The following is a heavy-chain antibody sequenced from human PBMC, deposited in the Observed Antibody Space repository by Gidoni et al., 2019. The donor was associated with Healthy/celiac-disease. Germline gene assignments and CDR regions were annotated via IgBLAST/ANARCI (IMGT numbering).Heavy chain of an antibody. V-gene: IGHV3-13*01. CDR3: AREGLGSGYYDY. D-gene: IGHD3-22*01. CDR2: IGTAGDT. J-gene: IGHJ4*02. Sequence: EVQLVESGGGLVPPGGSLRISCAASGFTFSSYDMHWVRQAKGKGLEWVSAIGTAGDTYYPGSVKGRFTISRENAKNSLYLQMNSLRAGDTAVYYCAREGLGSGYYDYWGQGTLVTVSS. CDR1: GFTFSSYD.